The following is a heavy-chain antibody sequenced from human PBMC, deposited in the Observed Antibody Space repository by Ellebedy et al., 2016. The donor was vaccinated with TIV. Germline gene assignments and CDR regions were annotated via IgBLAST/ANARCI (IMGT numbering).Heavy chain of an antibody. V-gene: IGHV4-61*01. J-gene: IGHJ6*02. CDR2: IYYSGST. Sequence: GSLRLXXTVSGGSVSSGSYYWSWIRQPPGKGLEWIGYIYYSGSTNYNPSLKSRVTISVDTSKNQFSLKLSSVTAADTAVYYCAAAGLLVLPAATYYGMDVWGQGTTVTVSS. D-gene: IGHD2-2*01. CDR1: GGSVSSGSYY. CDR3: AAAGLLVLPAATYYGMDV.